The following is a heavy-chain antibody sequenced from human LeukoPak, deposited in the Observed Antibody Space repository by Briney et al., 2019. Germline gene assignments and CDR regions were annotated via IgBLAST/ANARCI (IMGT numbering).Heavy chain of an antibody. V-gene: IGHV4-30-2*01. Sequence: SQTLSLTCAVSGGSISSGGYSWGWIRQPPGKGLEWIGYIYHSGSTYYNPSLKSRVTISVDRSKNQFSLKLSSVTAADTAVYYCARDRVAMVRGTIYYYYGMDVWGQGTTVTVSS. J-gene: IGHJ6*02. CDR1: GGSISSGGYS. D-gene: IGHD3-10*01. CDR3: ARDRVAMVRGTIYYYYGMDV. CDR2: IYHSGST.